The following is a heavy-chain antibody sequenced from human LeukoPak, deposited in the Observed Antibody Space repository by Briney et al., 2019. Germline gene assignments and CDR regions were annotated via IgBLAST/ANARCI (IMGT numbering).Heavy chain of an antibody. CDR1: GGSITSSSYF. J-gene: IGHJ4*02. CDR3: ASLVYSSGWHFDY. Sequence: SETLSLTCTVSGGSITSSSYFWASIRQPPGKGLEWIGSIFYSGSTYYNPSLKSRVTISVDTSKNLFSLKLSSVTATDTALYYCASLVYSSGWHFDYWGRGTLVTVSS. CDR2: IFYSGST. V-gene: IGHV4-39*01. D-gene: IGHD6-19*01.